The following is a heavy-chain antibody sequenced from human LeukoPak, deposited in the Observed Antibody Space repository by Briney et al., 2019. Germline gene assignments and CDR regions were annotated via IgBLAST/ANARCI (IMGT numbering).Heavy chain of an antibody. V-gene: IGHV1-46*01. J-gene: IGHJ6*02. D-gene: IGHD4-17*01. CDR1: GYTFTSYY. Sequence: VASVKVSCKASGYTFTSYYMHWVRQAPGQGLEWMGIINPSGGSTSYAQKFQGRVTITADESTSTAYMELSSLRPEDTAVYYCARGPVDYGDYHYYYYGMDVWGQGTTVTVSS. CDR2: INPSGGST. CDR3: ARGPVDYGDYHYYYYGMDV.